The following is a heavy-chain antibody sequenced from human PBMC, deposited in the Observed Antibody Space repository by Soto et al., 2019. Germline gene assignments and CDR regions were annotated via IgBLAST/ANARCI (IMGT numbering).Heavy chain of an antibody. CDR2: INHSGST. J-gene: IGHJ6*02. V-gene: IGHV4-34*01. D-gene: IGHD5-18*01. Sequence: SETLSLTCAVYGGSFSGYYWSWIRQPPGKGLEWIGEINHSGSTNYNPSLKSRVTISVDTSKNQFSLKLSSVTAADTAVYYCARGPLADTAWEYYYYGMDGWGQGTTVTFSS. CDR1: GGSFSGYY. CDR3: ARGPLADTAWEYYYYGMDG.